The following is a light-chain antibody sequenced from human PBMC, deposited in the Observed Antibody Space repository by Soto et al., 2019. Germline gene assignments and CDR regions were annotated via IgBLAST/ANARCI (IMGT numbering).Light chain of an antibody. J-gene: IGKJ1*01. CDR1: QSVSSSY. Sequence: EIVLTQSPGTLSLSPGERATLSCRASQSVSSSYLAWYQQKPGQAPRLLIYGASSRATGIPDRFSGSGSGTDFTVTISRLEPEDFAVYYCQQYGSSPRTFGQGPKVEIK. V-gene: IGKV3-20*01. CDR3: QQYGSSPRT. CDR2: GAS.